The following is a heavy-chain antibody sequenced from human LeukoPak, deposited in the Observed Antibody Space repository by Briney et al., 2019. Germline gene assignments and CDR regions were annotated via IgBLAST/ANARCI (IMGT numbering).Heavy chain of an antibody. V-gene: IGHV4-34*01. D-gene: IGHD6-19*01. CDR1: GGSFSGYY. Sequence: LSETLSLTCAVYGGSFSGYYWSWIRQPPGKGLEWIGEINHSGSTNYNLSLKSRVTISVDTSKNQFSLKLSSVTAADTAVYYCARPYSSGWYGRKGFDYWGQGTLVTVSS. CDR2: INHSGST. CDR3: ARPYSSGWYGRKGFDY. J-gene: IGHJ4*02.